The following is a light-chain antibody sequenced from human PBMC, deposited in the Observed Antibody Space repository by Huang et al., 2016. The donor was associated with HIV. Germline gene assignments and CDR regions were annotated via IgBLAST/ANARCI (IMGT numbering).Light chain of an antibody. CDR1: QIVSSSY. CDR3: QQYSNSPGYT. Sequence: EIVLTQSPGTLSLSPGERVTLSCRANQIVSSSYLAWYQQRPGRAPRLLMYATSTRAAGIPDRCSGSGSGTDFTLSISRLEPEDFAVYYCQQYSNSPGYTFGQGTRLEIK. J-gene: IGKJ2*01. V-gene: IGKV3-20*01. CDR2: ATS.